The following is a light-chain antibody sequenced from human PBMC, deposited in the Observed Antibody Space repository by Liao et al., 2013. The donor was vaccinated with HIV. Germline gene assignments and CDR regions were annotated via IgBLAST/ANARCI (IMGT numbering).Light chain of an antibody. CDR3: QAWDSSAAVV. J-gene: IGLJ2*01. V-gene: IGLV3-1*01. Sequence: SYDLTQSSSVSVSPGQTASITCSGDKLGDKYVCWYQKKAGQSPLLVIYQDDKRPSGIPERFSGSNSGNTATLTISGTQPVDEAEYFCQAWDSSAAVVFGGGTTLTVL. CDR2: QDD. CDR1: KLGDKY.